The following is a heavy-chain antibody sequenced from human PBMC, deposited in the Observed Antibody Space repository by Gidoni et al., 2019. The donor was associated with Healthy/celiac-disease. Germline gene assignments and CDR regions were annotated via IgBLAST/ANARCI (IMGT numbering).Heavy chain of an antibody. J-gene: IGHJ3*02. Sequence: EVQLVESGGGLVQPVGSLRLSCAASGFTFSSYAMSWVRQPPGKGLEWVSAISCRGGSTDCAGSVKGRFTISRDNSKNTLYRQMNSLRAEDTAVYYCAKGLLAAAGRAFDIWGQGTMVTVSS. V-gene: IGHV3-23*04. D-gene: IGHD6-13*01. CDR1: GFTFSSYA. CDR2: ISCRGGST. CDR3: AKGLLAAAGRAFDI.